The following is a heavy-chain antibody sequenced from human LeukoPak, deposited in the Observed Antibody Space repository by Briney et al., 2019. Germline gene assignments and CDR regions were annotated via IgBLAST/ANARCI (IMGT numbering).Heavy chain of an antibody. CDR2: ITNSGNSK. J-gene: IGHJ4*02. CDR3: ARHGDYYDSSGYLN. Sequence: PGGSLRLSCAASEFTFSSYSMNWVRQAPGKGLEWVSYITNSGNSKSYADSVKGRFAISRDNTKSSLYLQMNGLRAEDTAVYYCARHGDYYDSSGYLNWGQGTLVTVSS. CDR1: EFTFSSYS. D-gene: IGHD3-22*01. V-gene: IGHV3-48*01.